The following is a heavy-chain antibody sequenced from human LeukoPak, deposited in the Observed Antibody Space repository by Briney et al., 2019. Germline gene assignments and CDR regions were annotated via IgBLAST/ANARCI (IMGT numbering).Heavy chain of an antibody. CDR1: GFTFSSYW. Sequence: GGSLRLSCAASGFTFSSYWMHWVRQAPGKGLLWVSRINSDGSSTSYADSVKGRFTISRDNAKNTLYLQMNSLRAEDTAVYYCARRIAAAAAPYYFDYWGQGTLVTVPS. CDR3: ARRIAAAAAPYYFDY. CDR2: INSDGSST. V-gene: IGHV3-74*01. J-gene: IGHJ4*02. D-gene: IGHD6-13*01.